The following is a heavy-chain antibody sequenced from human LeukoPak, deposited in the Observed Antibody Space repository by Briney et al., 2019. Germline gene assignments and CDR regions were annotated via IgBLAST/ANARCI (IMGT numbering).Heavy chain of an antibody. J-gene: IGHJ5*02. D-gene: IGHD3-22*01. CDR1: GFTFSSYA. V-gene: IGHV3-23*01. Sequence: TGGSLRLSCAASGFTFSSYAMSWVRQAPGKGLECVSAISGSGGSTYYADSVKGRFTISRDNSKNTLYLQMNSLRAEDTAVYYCAKFPKDYYDSSGYLSEPWGQGTLVTVSS. CDR2: ISGSGGST. CDR3: AKFPKDYYDSSGYLSEP.